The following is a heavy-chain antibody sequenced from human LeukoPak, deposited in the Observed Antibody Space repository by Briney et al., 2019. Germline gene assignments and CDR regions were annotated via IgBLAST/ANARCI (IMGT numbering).Heavy chain of an antibody. D-gene: IGHD2-2*01. J-gene: IGHJ3*02. CDR2: ISGSGGST. Sequence: GGSLTLSCAASGFTFSSYAMSWVRQAPGKGLEWVSGISGSGGSTYYADSVKGRFTISRDNSKNTLYLQMNSLRAEDTAVYYCAKDRGIVVVGAFDIWGQGTMVTVSS. CDR3: AKDRGIVVVGAFDI. CDR1: GFTFSSYA. V-gene: IGHV3-23*01.